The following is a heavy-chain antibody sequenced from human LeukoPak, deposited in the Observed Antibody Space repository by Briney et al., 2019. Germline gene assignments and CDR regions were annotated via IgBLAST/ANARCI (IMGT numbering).Heavy chain of an antibody. Sequence: PGGSLRLSCAASGFTVSSDYMSWVRQAPGKGLEWVSVIYSGGSTYYADSVKGRFTISRDNSKNTLYLQMNSLRAEDSAVYYCARRAGAYSHPYDYWGQGTLVTVSS. CDR2: IYSGGST. CDR1: GFTVSSDY. J-gene: IGHJ4*02. CDR3: ARRAGAYSHPYDY. D-gene: IGHD4/OR15-4a*01. V-gene: IGHV3-53*01.